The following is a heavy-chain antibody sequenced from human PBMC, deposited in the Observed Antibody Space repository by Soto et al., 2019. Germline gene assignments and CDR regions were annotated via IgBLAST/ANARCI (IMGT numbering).Heavy chain of an antibody. CDR3: ARDQASATGTFDY. J-gene: IGHJ4*02. CDR1: GFTFNGYS. V-gene: IGHV3-21*02. D-gene: IGHD1-1*01. Sequence: EVQLVESGGGLVKPGESLRLSCAGSGFTFNGYSMNWVRQAPGKGLEWVSSISSTSNNMYYADSVKGRFTMSRDNAKNSLYLQMNSLRVDDTAVYYCARDQASATGTFDYWGQGTLVTVSS. CDR2: ISSTSNNM.